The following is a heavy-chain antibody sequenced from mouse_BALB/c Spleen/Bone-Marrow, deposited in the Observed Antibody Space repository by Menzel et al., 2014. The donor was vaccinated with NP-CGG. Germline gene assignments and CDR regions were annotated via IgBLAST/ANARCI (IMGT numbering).Heavy chain of an antibody. CDR3: ASLTGTFDY. D-gene: IGHD4-1*01. CDR2: IDPASGNI. J-gene: IGHJ2*01. Sequence: EVKLQESGTDLVKPGASVKLSCTASGFNIKDTYMHWVKQRPEQGLDWIGRIDPASGNIQYDPKFQGRAAITADTSSNTAYLQLSSLTSEDTAVYYCASLTGTFDYWGRGTPLTVSS. CDR1: GFNIKDTY. V-gene: IGHV14-3*02.